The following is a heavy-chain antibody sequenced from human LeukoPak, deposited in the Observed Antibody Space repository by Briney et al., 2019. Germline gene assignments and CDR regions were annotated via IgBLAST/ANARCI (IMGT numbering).Heavy chain of an antibody. Sequence: GGSLRLSCAASGFNFRTYWMHWVRQAPGRGLVWVSRINSDGSNTTYADSVKGRFTVSRDNAMNTLYLQMHSLRAEDTALYFCARGYGADVWGKGTMVTVSS. CDR1: GFNFRTYW. J-gene: IGHJ6*04. V-gene: IGHV3-74*01. CDR3: ARGYGADV. CDR2: INSDGSNT.